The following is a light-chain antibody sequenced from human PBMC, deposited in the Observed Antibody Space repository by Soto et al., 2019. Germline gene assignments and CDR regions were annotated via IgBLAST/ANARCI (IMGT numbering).Light chain of an antibody. CDR3: QHPTNWPLT. J-gene: IGKJ4*01. CDR1: QSVTTF. Sequence: EIVLTQSPVTLSLSPGERATLSCRASQSVTTFLAWYQQKPGQAPSLLIYDASNRATGIPARFSGSGSGTDFPLTIRSLQPEDFAVYYCQHPTNWPLTFRRGTKVEIK. V-gene: IGKV3-11*01. CDR2: DAS.